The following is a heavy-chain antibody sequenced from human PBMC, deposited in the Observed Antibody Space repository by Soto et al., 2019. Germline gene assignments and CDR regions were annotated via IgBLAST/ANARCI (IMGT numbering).Heavy chain of an antibody. J-gene: IGHJ3*02. CDR3: AKESRENAFDI. Sequence: GGSLRLSCAASGFTFSSYGMHWVRQAPGKGLEWVAVISYDGSNKYYADSVKGRFTISRDNSKNTLYLQMNSLRAEDTAVYYCAKESRENAFDIWGQGTMVTVSS. V-gene: IGHV3-30*18. CDR1: GFTFSSYG. D-gene: IGHD1-26*01. CDR2: ISYDGSNK.